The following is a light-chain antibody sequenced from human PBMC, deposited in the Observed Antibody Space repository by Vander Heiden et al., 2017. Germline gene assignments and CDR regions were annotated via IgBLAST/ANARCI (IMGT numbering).Light chain of an antibody. J-gene: IGLJ3*02. CDR3: QSSDSSNLWV. CDR2: EDD. CDR1: SGNIASNY. Sequence: NFLLTQPHSVSESPGKTVTISCTRSSGNIASNYVQWYHQRPGSAPTTVIYEDDQRPSGVPDRFFGSIDSSSNSASLTISGLKTEDEADYYCQSSDSSNLWVFGGGTKLTVL. V-gene: IGLV6-57*04.